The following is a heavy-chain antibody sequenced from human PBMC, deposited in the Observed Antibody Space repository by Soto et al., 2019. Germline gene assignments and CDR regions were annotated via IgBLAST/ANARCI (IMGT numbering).Heavy chain of an antibody. D-gene: IGHD3-10*01. CDR1: GGTFSSYA. J-gene: IGHJ3*02. V-gene: IGHV1-69*01. CDR3: ARDVYGSGSHRGAKDAFDI. Sequence: QVQLVQSGAEVKKPGSSVKVSCKASGGTFSSYAISWVRQAPGQGLEWMGGIIPIFGTANYAQKFQGRVTITADESTSTAYMELSSLRSEDTDVYYCARDVYGSGSHRGAKDAFDIWGQGTMVTVSS. CDR2: IIPIFGTA.